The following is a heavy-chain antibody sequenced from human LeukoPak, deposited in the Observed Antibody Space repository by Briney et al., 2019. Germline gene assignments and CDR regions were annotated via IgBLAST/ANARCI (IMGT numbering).Heavy chain of an antibody. CDR2: ISYDGSNK. J-gene: IGHJ2*01. D-gene: IGHD3/OR15-3a*01. V-gene: IGHV3-30*18. Sequence: GGSLRLSCVASEFTFRSYDMHWVRQAPGKGLEWVAVISYDGSNKDYADSVKGRFTISRDNSKNTLYLQMNSLRAEDTAVYYCAKDWTGTKPFDLWGRGTLVTVSS. CDR3: AKDWTGTKPFDL. CDR1: EFTFRSYD.